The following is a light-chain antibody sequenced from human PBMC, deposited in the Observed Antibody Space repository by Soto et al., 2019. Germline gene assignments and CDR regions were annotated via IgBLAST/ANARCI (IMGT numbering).Light chain of an antibody. CDR1: SSDVAAYNY. CDR3: ASYTRSSTHV. Sequence: ALTQPASVSGSPGQSITISCTGTSSDVAAYNYVSWYQQHPGKAPKLIISEVSNRPSRISDRFSGSKSGNTASLTISGLQAEDEADYYCASYTRSSTHVFGTGTKLTVL. J-gene: IGLJ1*01. V-gene: IGLV2-14*01. CDR2: EVS.